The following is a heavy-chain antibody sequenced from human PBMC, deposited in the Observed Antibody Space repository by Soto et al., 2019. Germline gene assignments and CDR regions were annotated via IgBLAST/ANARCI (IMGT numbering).Heavy chain of an antibody. J-gene: IGHJ4*02. CDR1: GFTFSSYA. D-gene: IGHD4-4*01. V-gene: IGHV3-23*01. CDR2: ISGSGGST. CDR3: AKDPGLHPDYFDY. Sequence: GGSLRLSCAASGFTFSSYAMSWVRQAPGKGLEWVSAISGSGGSTYYADSVKGRFTISRDNSKNTLYLQMNSLRAEDTAVYYRAKDPGLHPDYFDYWGQGTLVTAPQ.